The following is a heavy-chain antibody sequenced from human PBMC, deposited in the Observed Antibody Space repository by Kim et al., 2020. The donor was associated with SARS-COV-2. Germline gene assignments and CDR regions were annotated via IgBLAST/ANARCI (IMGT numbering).Heavy chain of an antibody. CDR3: AKDSYGAMVRGVIIGGIFDY. CDR1: GFTFSSYA. D-gene: IGHD3-10*01. J-gene: IGHJ4*02. V-gene: IGHV3-23*01. CDR2: ISGSGGST. Sequence: GGSLRLSCAASGFTFSSYAMSWVRQAPGKGLEWVSAISGSGGSTYYADSVKGRFTISRDNSKNTLYLQMNSLRAEDTAVYYCAKDSYGAMVRGVIIGGIFDYWGQGTLVTVSS.